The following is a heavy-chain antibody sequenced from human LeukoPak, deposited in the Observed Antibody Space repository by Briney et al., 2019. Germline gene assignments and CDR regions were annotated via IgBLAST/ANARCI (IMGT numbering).Heavy chain of an antibody. J-gene: IGHJ5*02. CDR3: ARGHYCSGGSCYSSWFDP. V-gene: IGHV4-34*01. D-gene: IGHD2-15*01. CDR1: GGSFSGYY. Sequence: SETLSLTCAVYGGSFSGYYWSWIRQPPGKELEWIGEINHSGSTNYNLSLKSRVTISVDTSKNQFSLKLSSVTAADTAVYYCARGHYCSGGSCYSSWFDPWGQGTLVTVSS. CDR2: INHSGST.